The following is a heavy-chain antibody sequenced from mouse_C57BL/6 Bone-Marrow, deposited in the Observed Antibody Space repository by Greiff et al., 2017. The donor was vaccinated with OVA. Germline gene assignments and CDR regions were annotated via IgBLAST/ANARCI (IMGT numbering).Heavy chain of an antibody. D-gene: IGHD1-1*01. Sequence: EVQLVESGGDLVKPGGSLKLSCAASGFTFSSYGMSWVRQTPDKRLEWVATISSGGSYTYYPDSVKGRFTISRYNAKNTLYLQMSSLKSEDTAMYYCARRGSGSSYKFAYWGQGTLVTVSA. CDR1: GFTFSSYG. J-gene: IGHJ3*01. CDR2: ISSGGSYT. V-gene: IGHV5-6*01. CDR3: ARRGSGSSYKFAY.